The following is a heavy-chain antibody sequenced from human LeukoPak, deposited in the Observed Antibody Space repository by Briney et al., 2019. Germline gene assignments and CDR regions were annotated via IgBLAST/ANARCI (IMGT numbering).Heavy chain of an antibody. CDR1: GFLFSHYT. V-gene: IGHV3-23*01. CDR2: INGSGGAT. J-gene: IGHJ4*02. D-gene: IGHD3-10*01. CDR3: AKSDCGSDGCKLLNY. Sequence: GGSLRLSCAVSGFLFSHYTMTWVRQGPGKGLEWVSSINGSGGATLYADSVMGRFTISRDNAKNTVSLQMNNLRAEDTAVYYCAKSDCGSDGCKLLNYWGQGTLVIASS.